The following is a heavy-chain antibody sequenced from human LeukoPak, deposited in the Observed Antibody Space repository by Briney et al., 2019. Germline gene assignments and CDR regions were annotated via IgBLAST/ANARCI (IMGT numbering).Heavy chain of an antibody. D-gene: IGHD1-1*01. V-gene: IGHV4-39*07. CDR3: ARGFRVPPGQPWFDP. J-gene: IGHJ5*02. CDR2: IYYSGST. Sequence: SETLSLTCTVSGGSISSSSYYWGWIRQPPGKGLEWIGSIYYSGSTNYNPSLKSRVTISVDTSKNQFSLKLSSVTAADTAVYYCARGFRVPPGQPWFDPWGQGTLVTVSS. CDR1: GGSISSSSYY.